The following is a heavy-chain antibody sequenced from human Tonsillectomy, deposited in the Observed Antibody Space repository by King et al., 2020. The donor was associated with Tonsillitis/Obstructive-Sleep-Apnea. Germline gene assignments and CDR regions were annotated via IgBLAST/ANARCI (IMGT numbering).Heavy chain of an antibody. Sequence: QLVQSGAEVKKPGASVKVSCKASGYTFTSYDINWVRQAPGQGHEWKGWISAYNDNTNFAQKLQGRVTMTTDTSTSTAYMELRSVRSDDTAVFYCARGGGYYVSSGYYFDYWGQGALVTVSS. CDR3: ARGGGYYVSSGYYFDY. CDR1: GYTFTSYD. D-gene: IGHD3-22*01. CDR2: ISAYNDNT. J-gene: IGHJ4*02. V-gene: IGHV1-18*01.